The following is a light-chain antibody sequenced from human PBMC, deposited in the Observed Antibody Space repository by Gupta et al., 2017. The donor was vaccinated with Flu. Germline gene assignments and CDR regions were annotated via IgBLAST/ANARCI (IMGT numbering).Light chain of an antibody. CDR3: QSYDSSLDGLYV. CDR1: SSNSGAGFD. CDR2: GDN. J-gene: IGLJ1*01. V-gene: IGLV1-40*01. Sequence: QSVLPQPPSVFGAPGNSAIISCTGSSSNSGAGFDVHWFQHLPGTAPKLLINGDNNRPSGVPDRFSASKSGTSASRAITGLQAEDEADYYCQSYDSSLDGLYVFGTGTKVTVL.